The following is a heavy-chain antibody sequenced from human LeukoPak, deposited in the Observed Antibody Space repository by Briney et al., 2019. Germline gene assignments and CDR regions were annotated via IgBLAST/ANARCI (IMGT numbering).Heavy chain of an antibody. V-gene: IGHV3-7*01. D-gene: IGHD3-10*01. CDR2: IKQDGSEK. CDR1: GFTFSSYW. J-gene: IGHJ4*02. CDR3: ARGRIRGTYGY. Sequence: GGSLRLSCAAPGFTFSSYWMSWVRQAPGKGVEWVANIKQDGSEKYYVDSVKGRFTISRDNAKNSLYLQMNSLRAEDTAVYYCARGRIRGTYGYWGQGTLVTVSS.